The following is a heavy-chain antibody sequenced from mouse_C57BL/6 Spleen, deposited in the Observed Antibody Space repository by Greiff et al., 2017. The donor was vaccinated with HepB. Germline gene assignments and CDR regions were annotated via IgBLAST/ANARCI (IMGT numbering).Heavy chain of an antibody. CDR2: INPNNGGT. CDR1: GYTFTDYN. V-gene: IGHV1-18*01. CDR3: ARGRYYYGSSYSYAMDY. J-gene: IGHJ4*01. D-gene: IGHD1-1*01. Sequence: VQLKQSGPELVKPGASVKIPCKASGYTFTDYNMDWVKQSHGKSLEWIGDINPNNGGTIYNQKFKGKATLTVDKSSSTAYMELRSLTSEDTAVYYCARGRYYYGSSYSYAMDYWGQGTSVTVSS.